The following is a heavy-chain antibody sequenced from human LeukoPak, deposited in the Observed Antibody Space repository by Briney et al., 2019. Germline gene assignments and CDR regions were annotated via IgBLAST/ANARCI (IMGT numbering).Heavy chain of an antibody. Sequence: GESLQISCKGSGYSFTNYWIGWVRQMPGKGLEWMGIIYPGDSDTRYSPSFQGQVTISADTSISTAYLQWSSLKASDSAMYYCARQRYYESVIYTIDYWGQGTLVTVPS. CDR2: IYPGDSDT. D-gene: IGHD3-22*01. V-gene: IGHV5-51*01. CDR1: GYSFTNYW. CDR3: ARQRYYESVIYTIDY. J-gene: IGHJ4*02.